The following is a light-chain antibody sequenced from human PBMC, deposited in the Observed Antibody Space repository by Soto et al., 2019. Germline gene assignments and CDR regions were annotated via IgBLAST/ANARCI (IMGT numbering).Light chain of an antibody. CDR2: GVS. Sequence: DIQMTQSPSSLSASVGDRVTITCQASQDIRKNLNWYQQKPGKAPKLLIYGVSNLETGVPSRFSGSGSATDFTLTITSLQPEDISTYYCQQYNDLITFGGETKVEIK. V-gene: IGKV1-33*01. CDR3: QQYNDLIT. CDR1: QDIRKN. J-gene: IGKJ4*01.